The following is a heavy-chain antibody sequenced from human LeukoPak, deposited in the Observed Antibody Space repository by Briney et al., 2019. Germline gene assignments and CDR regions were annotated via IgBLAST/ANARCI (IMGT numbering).Heavy chain of an antibody. CDR1: GYTFTSYY. Sequence: ASVKVSCKASGYTFTSYYMHWVRQAPGQGLEWMGIINPSGGSTSYAQKFQGRVTMTRDMSTSTVYMELSSLRPEDTAVYYCARGRGYSYGFFRRKGYFDYWGQGTLVTVSS. CDR2: INPSGGST. J-gene: IGHJ4*02. CDR3: ARGRGYSYGFFRRKGYFDY. V-gene: IGHV1-46*01. D-gene: IGHD5-18*01.